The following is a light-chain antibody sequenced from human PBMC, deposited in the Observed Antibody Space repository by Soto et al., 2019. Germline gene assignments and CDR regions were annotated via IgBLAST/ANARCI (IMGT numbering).Light chain of an antibody. Sequence: DIQMTQSPSSLSASLGDRVTITCRASQGIGVYLAWFQQKPGNVPRLLIYAASTLQPGVPSRFSGSGSGTDFTLTISSLQPEDVATYYCQKYNSAPLTFGGGTKVEIK. CDR2: AAS. J-gene: IGKJ4*01. CDR1: QGIGVY. CDR3: QKYNSAPLT. V-gene: IGKV1-27*01.